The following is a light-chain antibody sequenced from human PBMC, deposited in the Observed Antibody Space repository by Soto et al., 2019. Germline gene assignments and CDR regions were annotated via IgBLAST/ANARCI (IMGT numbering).Light chain of an antibody. CDR1: QSVSSSY. J-gene: IGKJ1*01. V-gene: IGKV3-20*01. CDR3: QQYGRSPPDT. Sequence: EIVLTQSPGTLSLSPGERATLSCRASQSVSSSYFAWYQQKPGPAPRLLIYGASSRAASIPSSFGGGGSGTDFPLTISRLEPEVSAVYYRQQYGRSPPDTFGQGTKVEIK. CDR2: GAS.